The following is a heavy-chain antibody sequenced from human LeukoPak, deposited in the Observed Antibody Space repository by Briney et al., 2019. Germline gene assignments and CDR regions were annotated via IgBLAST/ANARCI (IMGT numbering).Heavy chain of an antibody. Sequence: SHTLSLTCAVSGGSISSGGYSGSWIRQPPGKGLEGIGYIYHIGSTYYNPSLKSRVTISVDRSKTQFSLKLSSVTAAETAVYYCARAPQSHRYCSNTSCYGPVLTDAFDIWGQGTMVTVSS. CDR1: GGSISSGGYS. CDR2: IYHIGST. D-gene: IGHD2-2*01. J-gene: IGHJ3*02. CDR3: ARAPQSHRYCSNTSCYGPVLTDAFDI. V-gene: IGHV4-30-2*01.